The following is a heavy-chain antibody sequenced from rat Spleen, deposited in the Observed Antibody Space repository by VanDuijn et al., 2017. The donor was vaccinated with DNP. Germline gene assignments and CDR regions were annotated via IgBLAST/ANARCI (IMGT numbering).Heavy chain of an antibody. CDR1: GFNFNDYW. D-gene: IGHD1-7*01. CDR2: INKDSRTI. CDR3: VRERYGVEA. V-gene: IGHV4-2*01. J-gene: IGHJ4*01. Sequence: EVKLVESGGGLVQSGRSLKLSCAASGFNFNDYWMGWVRQAPGKGLEWIGEINKDSRTIKNIPSLKDKITISRDNAQNTLYLQMSKLGSEDTAIYYCVRERYGVEAWGQGTSVTVSS.